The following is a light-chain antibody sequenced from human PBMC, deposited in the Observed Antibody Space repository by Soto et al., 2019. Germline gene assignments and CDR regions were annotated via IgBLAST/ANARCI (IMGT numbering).Light chain of an antibody. V-gene: IGKV1-39*01. Sequence: DIQMTQSPSSLSASVGERVTITCRASQSISYYLNWYQQKPGRAPRLLIYTTSSLQSGVPSKFSGSASGTDFTLTISSLQPEDFATYYCQHSYSTPWTFGQGTKVEIK. CDR3: QHSYSTPWT. CDR1: QSISYY. CDR2: TTS. J-gene: IGKJ1*01.